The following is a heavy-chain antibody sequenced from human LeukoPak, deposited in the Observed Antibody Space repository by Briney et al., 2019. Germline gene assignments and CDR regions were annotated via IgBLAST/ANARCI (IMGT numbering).Heavy chain of an antibody. CDR2: IYYSGYT. J-gene: IGHJ3*02. CDR1: GGSISSYY. D-gene: IGHD3-22*01. CDR3: ARVSGITMIVVVVEDAFDI. V-gene: IGHV4-59*12. Sequence: SETLSLTCTVSGGSISSYYWSWIRQPPGKGLEWIGYIYYSGYTSYNPSLKSRVTISVDTSKNQFSLKLSSVTAADTAVYYCARVSGITMIVVVVEDAFDIWGQGTMVTVSS.